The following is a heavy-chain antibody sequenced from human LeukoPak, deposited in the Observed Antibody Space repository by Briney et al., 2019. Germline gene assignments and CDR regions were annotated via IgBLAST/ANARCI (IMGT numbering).Heavy chain of an antibody. CDR3: ARLGGYSSDLDY. J-gene: IGHJ4*02. Sequence: SETLSLTCAVYGGSFSGYYWSWIRQPPGKGLEWIGEINHSGSTNYNPSLKSRVTISVDTSKNQFSLKLSSVTAADTAVYYCARLGGYSSDLDYWGQGTLVTVSS. CDR1: GGSFSGYY. CDR2: INHSGST. D-gene: IGHD5-18*01. V-gene: IGHV4-34*01.